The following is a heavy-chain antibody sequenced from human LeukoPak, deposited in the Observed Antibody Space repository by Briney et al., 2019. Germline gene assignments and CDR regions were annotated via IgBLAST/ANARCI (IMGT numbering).Heavy chain of an antibody. CDR2: ISSSSSYI. D-gene: IGHD3-16*01. J-gene: IGHJ6*03. V-gene: IGHV3-21*04. CDR1: GFTFSSYE. CDR3: AKLGGHPLHNYYVGV. Sequence: GGSLRLSCAASGFTFSSYEVNWVRQAPGKGLEWVSSISSSSSYIYYADSVKGRLTISRDNSNNTLYLHMNSLRAEDTAEYYCAKLGGHPLHNYYVGVWGKGTTVAVSS.